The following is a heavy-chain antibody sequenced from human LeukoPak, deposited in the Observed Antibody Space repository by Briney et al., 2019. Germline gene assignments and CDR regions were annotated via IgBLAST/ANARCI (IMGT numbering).Heavy chain of an antibody. J-gene: IGHJ4*02. D-gene: IGHD6-13*01. V-gene: IGHV3-30-3*01. CDR3: ARDRDYSSSWYQGTSFDY. CDR1: GFTFSSYA. Sequence: GGSLRLSCAASGFTFSSYAMHWVRQAPGKGLEWVAVISYDGSNKYYADSVKGRFTISRDNSKNTLYLQMNSLRSEDTAVYYCARDRDYSSSWYQGTSFDYWGQGTLVTVSS. CDR2: ISYDGSNK.